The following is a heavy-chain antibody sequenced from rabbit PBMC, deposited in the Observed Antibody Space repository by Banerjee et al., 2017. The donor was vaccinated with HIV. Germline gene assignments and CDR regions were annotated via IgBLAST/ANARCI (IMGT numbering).Heavy chain of an antibody. D-gene: IGHD8-1*01. Sequence: QQLEESGGGLVKPGETLTLTCTASGFTFSSTYYMSWVRQAPGKGLEWIACIDAGSSGSTYYASWAKGRFTITKTSSTTVTLQMTSLTAADTATYFCARRTTGSSDYSLWGQGTLVTVS. CDR1: GFTFSSTYY. V-gene: IGHV1S40*01. CDR3: ARRTTGSSDYSL. J-gene: IGHJ4*01. CDR2: IDAGSSGST.